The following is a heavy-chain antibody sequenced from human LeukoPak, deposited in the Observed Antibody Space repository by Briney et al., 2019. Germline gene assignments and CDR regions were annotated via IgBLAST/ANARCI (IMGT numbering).Heavy chain of an antibody. J-gene: IGHJ4*02. CDR1: GFTFSHFG. V-gene: IGHV3-30*02. D-gene: IGHD1-14*01. Sequence: GGSLRLSCAASGFTFSHFGMHWVRQAPGKGLEWMAFIRYNGNDKYYAESVKGRFTISRDNSKNTLYLQMNGLRAEDTAVYYCAKATGYLLWGQGTLVTVSS. CDR3: AKATGYLL. CDR2: IRYNGNDK.